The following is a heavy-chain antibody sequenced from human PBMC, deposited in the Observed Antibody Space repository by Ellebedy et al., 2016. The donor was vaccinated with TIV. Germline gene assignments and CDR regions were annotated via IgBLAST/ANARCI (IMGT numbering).Heavy chain of an antibody. J-gene: IGHJ6*02. CDR2: INPNSGGP. CDR1: GYTFTGSY. V-gene: IGHV1-2*02. D-gene: IGHD3-10*01. Sequence: ASVKVSCKASGYTFTGSYIHWVRQAPGQGPEWMGWINPNSGGPHYAQQFQGRVTMTRDTSINTAYMELSRLRSDDTAVYYCARVRWATVARGVPFHYGMDVWGQGTTVTVTS. CDR3: ARVRWATVARGVPFHYGMDV.